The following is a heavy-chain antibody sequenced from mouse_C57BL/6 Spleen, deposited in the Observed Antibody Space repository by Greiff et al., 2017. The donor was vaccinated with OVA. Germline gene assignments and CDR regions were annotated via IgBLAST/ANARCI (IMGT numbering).Heavy chain of an antibody. Sequence: QVQLQQPGTDLVKPGASVKLSCKASGYTFTSYWMHWVKQRPGQGLEWIGNINPSNGGTNYNEKFKSKATLTVDKSYSKPYLQLSSLTSEDSAVYYGAGGSGTVDFDYWGQGTTLTVSS. CDR1: GYTFTSYW. D-gene: IGHD4-1*01. CDR2: INPSNGGT. CDR3: AGGSGTVDFDY. J-gene: IGHJ2*01. V-gene: IGHV1-53*01.